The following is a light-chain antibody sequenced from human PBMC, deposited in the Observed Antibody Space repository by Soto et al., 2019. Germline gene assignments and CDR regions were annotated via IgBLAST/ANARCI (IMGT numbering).Light chain of an antibody. CDR3: QSYDSSLRAYV. CDR2: SNT. CDR1: SSNIGAQYD. V-gene: IGLV1-40*01. J-gene: IGLJ1*01. Sequence: QSVLTQPPSVSGAPGQRVTISCTGSSSNIGAQYDVHWYQQLPGTAPKLLIYSNTNRPSGVPDRFSGSKSGTSASLAITGLQTEDEADYYCQSYDSSLRAYVFGTGTKVTVL.